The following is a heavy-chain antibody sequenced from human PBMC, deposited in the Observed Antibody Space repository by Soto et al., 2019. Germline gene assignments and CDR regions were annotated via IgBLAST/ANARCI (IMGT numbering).Heavy chain of an antibody. CDR2: ISYDGSNK. D-gene: IGHD2-8*01. J-gene: IGHJ4*02. Sequence: QVQLVESGGGVVQPGRSLRLSCAASGFTFSSYGMHWVRQAPGKGLEWVAVISYDGSNKYYADSVKGRFTISRDNSKNTLYLKMNSLRAEDTAVYYCAKEGRCTNGVCYTFDYWGQGTLVTVSS. CDR3: AKEGRCTNGVCYTFDY. CDR1: GFTFSSYG. V-gene: IGHV3-30*18.